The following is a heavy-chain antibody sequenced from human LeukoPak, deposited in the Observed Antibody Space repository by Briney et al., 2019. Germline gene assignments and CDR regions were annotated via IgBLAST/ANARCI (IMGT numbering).Heavy chain of an antibody. J-gene: IGHJ6*04. CDR3: ARGREVVVVAATIGYYYYYGMDV. D-gene: IGHD2-15*01. V-gene: IGHV4-34*01. CDR1: GGSFSGYY. CDR2: INHSGST. Sequence: PSETLSLTCAVYGGSFSGYYWSWIRQPPGKGLEWMGEINHSGSTNYNPSLNSRVTISVDTSKNQFSLKLSSVTAADTAVYYCARGREVVVVAATIGYYYYYGMDVWGKGTTVTVSS.